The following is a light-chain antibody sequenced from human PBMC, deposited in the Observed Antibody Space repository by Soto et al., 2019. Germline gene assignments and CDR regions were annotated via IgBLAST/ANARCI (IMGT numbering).Light chain of an antibody. V-gene: IGLV2-18*02. Sequence: QSVLTQPPYVSGSPGQSVAISYTGTSSDVGSYNRVAWYQQPPGTAPKLMIYEVSNRPSGVPDRFSGSKSGNTASLTISGLQAEDEADYYCSSFTSSSTYVFGTGTKVTVL. J-gene: IGLJ1*01. CDR3: SSFTSSSTYV. CDR1: SSDVGSYNR. CDR2: EVS.